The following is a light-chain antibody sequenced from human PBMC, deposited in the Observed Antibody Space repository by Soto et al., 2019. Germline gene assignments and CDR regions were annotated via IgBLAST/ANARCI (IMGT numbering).Light chain of an antibody. Sequence: QAVVTQPPSASGTPGQSVSISCSGSRSNIGTNPVNWYQQLPGTAPKLLFYTNTQRPSGVPDRFSASKSGTSASLAISGLQSEDEADYYCAAWDDSLNSVIFGGGTKLTV. CDR2: TNT. V-gene: IGLV1-44*01. J-gene: IGLJ2*01. CDR1: RSNIGTNP. CDR3: AAWDDSLNSVI.